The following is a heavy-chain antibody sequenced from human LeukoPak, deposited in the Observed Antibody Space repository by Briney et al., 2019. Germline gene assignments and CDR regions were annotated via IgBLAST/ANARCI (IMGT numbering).Heavy chain of an antibody. CDR3: ARDLTLGSGSYPNYYYYYMDV. CDR1: GGSISSYY. CDR2: IYTSGST. J-gene: IGHJ6*03. Sequence: SETLSLPCTVSGGSISSYYWSWIRQPAGKGLEWIGRIYTSGSTNYNPSLKSRVTMSVDTSKNQFSLKLSSVTAADTAVYYCARDLTLGSGSYPNYYYYYMDVWGKGTTVTISS. D-gene: IGHD3-10*02. V-gene: IGHV4-4*07.